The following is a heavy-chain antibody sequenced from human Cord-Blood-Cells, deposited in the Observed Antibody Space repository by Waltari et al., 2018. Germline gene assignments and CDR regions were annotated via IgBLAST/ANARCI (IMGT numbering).Heavy chain of an antibody. V-gene: IGHV4-38-2*02. CDR3: ARVPDSSWYHNNWYFDL. Sequence: QVQLQESGPGLVKPSETLSLTCTVSGYSISSGYYWGWIRQPPGKGLEWIGSIYNSGSTYYNPSLKSRVTISVDTSKNQFSLKLSSVTAADTAVYYCARVPDSSWYHNNWYFDLWGRGTLVTVSS. J-gene: IGHJ2*01. CDR2: IYNSGST. CDR1: GYSISSGYY. D-gene: IGHD6-13*01.